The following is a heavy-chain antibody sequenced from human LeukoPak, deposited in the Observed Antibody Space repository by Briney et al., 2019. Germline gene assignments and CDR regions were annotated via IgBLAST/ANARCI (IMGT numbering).Heavy chain of an antibody. J-gene: IGHJ6*02. CDR1: GFTFDDYA. CDR2: ISWNSGSI. Sequence: PGRSLRLSCAASGFTFDDYAMHWVRHAPGKGLERVSGISWNSGSIGYADSVKGRFTISRDNAKNSLYLQMNSLRAEDTALYYCAKDIGSGWPYYYGMDVWGQGTTVTVSS. V-gene: IGHV3-9*01. D-gene: IGHD6-19*01. CDR3: AKDIGSGWPYYYGMDV.